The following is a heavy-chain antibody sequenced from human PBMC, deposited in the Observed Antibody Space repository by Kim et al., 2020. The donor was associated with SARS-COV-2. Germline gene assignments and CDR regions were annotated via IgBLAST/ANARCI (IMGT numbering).Heavy chain of an antibody. CDR3: ETGRRWRNVDY. CDR1: GGSISSGSYY. Sequence: SETLSLTCTFSGGSISSGSYYWSWIRKHPGKTLEWIGYTYYTGSDYYNPSLKSRVTMSVDTSKNKFSLSVSSVTVADTALYYCETGRRWRNVDYWGQGTPVTVSS. CDR2: TYYTGSD. V-gene: IGHV4-31*03. D-gene: IGHD1-1*01. J-gene: IGHJ4*02.